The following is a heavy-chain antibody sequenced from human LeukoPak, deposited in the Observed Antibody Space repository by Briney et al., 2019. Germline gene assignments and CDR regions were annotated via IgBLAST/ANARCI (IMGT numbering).Heavy chain of an antibody. CDR2: IYFSGGT. J-gene: IGHJ4*02. CDR1: GDSISSSNCY. Sequence: SETLSLTCTVSGDSISSSNCYWGWIRQPPGKGLEWIGSIYFSGGTYYNASLKSRVTISVDTSKNQFSLKLSSVTAADTAVYYCARHLYDYVWGSNRPEYYFNYWGQGTLVTVSS. CDR3: ARHLYDYVWGSNRPEYYFNY. D-gene: IGHD3-16*02. V-gene: IGHV4-39*01.